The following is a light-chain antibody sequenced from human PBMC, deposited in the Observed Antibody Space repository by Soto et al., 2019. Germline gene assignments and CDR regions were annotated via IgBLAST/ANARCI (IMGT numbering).Light chain of an antibody. CDR1: QSVSNNY. CDR3: QQYDNLPLT. V-gene: IGKV3-20*01. Sequence: IVLTQSPGTLSLSPGERATLSCRASQSVSNNYLAWYQQKPGQAPRLLIYGASNRATGIPDRFSGSGSGTDFTLTISRLEPEDFAVYYCQQYDNLPLTFGPGTKVDIK. CDR2: GAS. J-gene: IGKJ3*01.